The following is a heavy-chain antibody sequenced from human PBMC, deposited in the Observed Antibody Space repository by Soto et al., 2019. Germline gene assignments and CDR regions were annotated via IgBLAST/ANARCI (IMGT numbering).Heavy chain of an antibody. D-gene: IGHD5-18*01. J-gene: IGHJ6*02. CDR2: INHSGST. CDR1: GGSFSGYY. Sequence: PSETLSLTCAVYGGSFSGYYWSWIRQPPWKGLEWIGEINHSGSTNYNPSLKSRVTISVDTSKNQFSLKLSSVTAADTAVYYCARGPLRGTAMVTRYYYGMDVWGQGTTVTVSS. V-gene: IGHV4-34*01. CDR3: ARGPLRGTAMVTRYYYGMDV.